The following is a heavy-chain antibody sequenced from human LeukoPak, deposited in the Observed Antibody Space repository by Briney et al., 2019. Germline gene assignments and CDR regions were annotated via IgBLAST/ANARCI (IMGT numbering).Heavy chain of an antibody. CDR1: GFTFSRYW. V-gene: IGHV3-7*01. Sequence: GGSLRLSCAASGFTFSRYWMSWVRQAPGKGLEWVANIKPDGSEKYYVDSMKGRFTISRDNADNSLYLQMNSLRAEDTAVYYCAGSSILADPDYWGQGTLVTVSS. J-gene: IGHJ4*02. D-gene: IGHD6-13*01. CDR2: IKPDGSEK. CDR3: AGSSILADPDY.